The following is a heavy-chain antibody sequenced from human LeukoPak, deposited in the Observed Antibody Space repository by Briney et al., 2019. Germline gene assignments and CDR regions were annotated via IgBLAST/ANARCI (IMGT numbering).Heavy chain of an antibody. CDR2: IYYSGST. V-gene: IGHV4-39*06. J-gene: IGHJ4*02. Sequence: PSETLSLTCTVSGGSISSSSYYWGWIRQPPGKDLEWIGSIYYSGSTYYNPSLKSRVTISVDTSKNQFPLKLSSVTAADTAVYYCARVGRRFGSLRGFDYWGQGTLVTVSS. CDR3: ARVGRRFGSLRGFDY. CDR1: GGSISSSSYY. D-gene: IGHD1-26*01.